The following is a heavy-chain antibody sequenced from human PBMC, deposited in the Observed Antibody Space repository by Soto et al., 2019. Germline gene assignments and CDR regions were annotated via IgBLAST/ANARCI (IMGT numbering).Heavy chain of an antibody. Sequence: QVQLVQSGAEVKKPGSSVKVSCKASGGTFSSYAISWVRQAPGQGLEWMGGIIPIFGTANYAQKFRGRDTITADGFTSTAYMELSSLRSEDTAVYYCARVMKSTNDFWSGHYGMDVWGQGTTVTVSS. V-gene: IGHV1-69*01. CDR3: ARVMKSTNDFWSGHYGMDV. CDR2: IIPIFGTA. CDR1: GGTFSSYA. J-gene: IGHJ6*02. D-gene: IGHD3-3*01.